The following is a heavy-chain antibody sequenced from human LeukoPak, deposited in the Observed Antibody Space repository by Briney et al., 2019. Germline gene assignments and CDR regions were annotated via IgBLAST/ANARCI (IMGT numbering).Heavy chain of an antibody. J-gene: IGHJ3*02. Sequence: GGSLRLFCIASGFTFGSYAMSWVRQAPGKGLEWVSAISGSGGSTYYADSVKGRFTISRDNSKNTLYLQMNSLRAEDTAVYYCAKRENAFDIWGQGTMVTVSS. V-gene: IGHV3-23*01. CDR2: ISGSGGST. CDR1: GFTFGSYA. D-gene: IGHD5-24*01. CDR3: AKRENAFDI.